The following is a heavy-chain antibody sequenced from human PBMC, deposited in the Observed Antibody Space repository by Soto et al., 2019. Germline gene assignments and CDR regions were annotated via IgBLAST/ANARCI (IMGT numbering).Heavy chain of an antibody. J-gene: IGHJ5*02. Sequence: PVGSLKISCTGVGYSFTSYWIGWVGQMPWKGLEWMGIIYPGDSDTRYSPSFQGQVTISADKSITTAYLQWSSLKASDTAMYYCARGYCTTTICDPWFDPWGQGTLVTVSS. CDR3: ARGYCTTTICDPWFDP. D-gene: IGHD2-2*01. CDR1: GYSFTSYW. V-gene: IGHV5-51*01. CDR2: IYPGDSDT.